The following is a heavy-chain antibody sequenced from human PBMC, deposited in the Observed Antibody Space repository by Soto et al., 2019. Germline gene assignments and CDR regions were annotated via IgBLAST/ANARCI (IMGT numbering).Heavy chain of an antibody. CDR2: IFYSGST. D-gene: IGHD2-8*01. CDR3: VHHGGVPYYHDF. J-gene: IGHJ4*02. V-gene: IGHV4-4*02. Sequence: SETLSLTCSVSGGSLSSSSWWSWVRQPPGKTLEWLGEIFYSGSTKYNPSLNSRVTISADQSKNDFSLRLSSVTAADTAVYYCVHHGGVPYYHDFWGQGMLVTVSS. CDR1: GGSLSSSSW.